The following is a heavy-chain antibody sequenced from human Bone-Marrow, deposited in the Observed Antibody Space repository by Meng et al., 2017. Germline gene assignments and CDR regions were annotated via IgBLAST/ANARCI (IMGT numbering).Heavy chain of an antibody. V-gene: IGHV4-34*01. J-gene: IGHJ4*02. CDR3: ARGRRIVGATFRLFDY. D-gene: IGHD1-26*01. Sequence: GGAGLLEPSAAPSLSRAVSGGAFSSYYWTWIRQPPGKGLEWIGEINHSGSSNYNPSLKSRVTLSADTPERQFSLKLSSVTAADTAVYYCARGRRIVGATFRLFDYWGQGTLVTVSS. CDR1: GGAFSSYY. CDR2: INHSGSS.